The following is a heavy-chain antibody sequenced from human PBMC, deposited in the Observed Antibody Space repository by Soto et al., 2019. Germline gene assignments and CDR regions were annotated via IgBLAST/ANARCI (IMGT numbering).Heavy chain of an antibody. Sequence: SETLSLTCTVSGASISSGDYFWSWIRQSPGKGLEWIGYIYDSGSSYYNPSLKSRVTMSVDTSKNQFSLKLRSVTAADTAVYYCAREKGYTSGPKNFDYWGQGTLVTVSS. J-gene: IGHJ4*02. V-gene: IGHV4-30-4*01. CDR3: AREKGYTSGPKNFDY. CDR1: GASISSGDYF. D-gene: IGHD5-12*01. CDR2: IYDSGSS.